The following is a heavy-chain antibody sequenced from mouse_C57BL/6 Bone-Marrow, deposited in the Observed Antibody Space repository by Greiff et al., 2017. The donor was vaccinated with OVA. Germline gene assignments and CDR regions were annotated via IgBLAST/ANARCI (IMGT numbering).Heavy chain of an antibody. J-gene: IGHJ4*01. V-gene: IGHV1-4*01. Sequence: VKLVESGAELARPGASVKMSCKASGYTFTSYTMHWVKQRPGQGLEWIGYINPSSGYTKYNQKFKDKATLTADKSSSTAYMQLSSLTSEDSAVYYCGRRWVADYWGQGTSVTVSS. CDR3: GRRWVADY. CDR1: GYTFTSYT. CDR2: INPSSGYT.